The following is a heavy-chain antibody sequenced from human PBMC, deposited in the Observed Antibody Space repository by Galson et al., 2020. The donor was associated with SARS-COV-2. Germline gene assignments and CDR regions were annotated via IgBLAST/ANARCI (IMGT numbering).Heavy chain of an antibody. D-gene: IGHD3-3*01. J-gene: IGHJ6*02. CDR3: ARAQYDFWSGVLLGMDV. Sequence: ETSETLSLTCTVSGGSISSGDYYWTWIRQPPGQGLEWLRYIPYSGNTYYNPSLKSRVTISVDTSQNQLSLKLSSVTAADTAVYYCARAQYDFWSGVLLGMDVWGQGTTVTVSS. CDR1: GGSISSGDYY. CDR2: IPYSGNT. V-gene: IGHV4-30-4*01.